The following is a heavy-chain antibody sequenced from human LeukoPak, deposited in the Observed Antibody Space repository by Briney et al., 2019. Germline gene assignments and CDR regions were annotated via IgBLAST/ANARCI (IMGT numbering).Heavy chain of an antibody. CDR3: ARAKFYYDSSGYYRYYYYYYMDV. D-gene: IGHD3-22*01. CDR1: GGSFSGYY. Sequence: SETLSLTCAVYGGSFSGYYWSWIRQPPGKGPEWIGEINHSGSTNYNPSLKSRVTISVDTSKNQFSLKLSSVTAADTAVYYCARAKFYYDSSGYYRYYYYYYMDVWGKGTTVTVSS. J-gene: IGHJ6*03. CDR2: INHSGST. V-gene: IGHV4-34*01.